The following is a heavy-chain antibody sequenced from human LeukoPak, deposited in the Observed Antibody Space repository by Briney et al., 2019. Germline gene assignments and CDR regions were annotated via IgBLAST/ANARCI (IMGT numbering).Heavy chain of an antibody. CDR3: AGQMTTVTTGAWFDP. V-gene: IGHV4-59*08. Sequence: PSQTLSLTCTVSGGSISYYYWNWIRQPPGKGLEWNGYVSYTGSTNYNPSLKSRVTISVDTSKNQFSLKLSSVTAADTAVYYCAGQMTTVTTGAWFDPWGQGTLVTVSS. D-gene: IGHD4-17*01. CDR2: VSYTGST. J-gene: IGHJ5*02. CDR1: GGSISYYY.